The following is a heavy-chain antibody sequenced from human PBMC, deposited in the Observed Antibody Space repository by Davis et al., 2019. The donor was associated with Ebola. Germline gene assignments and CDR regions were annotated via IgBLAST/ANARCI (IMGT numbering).Heavy chain of an antibody. Sequence: SCTVSGGSISSYYWSWIRQPPGKGLEWIGYIYYSGSTNYNPSLKSRVTISVDTSKNQFSLKLSSVTAADTAVYYCARGDFWSGYGRWGQGTLVTVSS. V-gene: IGHV4-59*12. CDR1: GGSISSYY. D-gene: IGHD3-3*01. J-gene: IGHJ4*02. CDR2: IYYSGST. CDR3: ARGDFWSGYGR.